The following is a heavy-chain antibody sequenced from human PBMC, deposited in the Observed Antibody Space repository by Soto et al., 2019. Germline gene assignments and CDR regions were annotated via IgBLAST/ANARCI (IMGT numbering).Heavy chain of an antibody. Sequence: GPTGVNPTSSLPVTCTFSGFSLSTSGMCVSWIRQTPGKALEWLALIDWDDDKYYSTSLKTRLTISKDTSKNQVVLTMTNMDPVDTATYYCARILNVDYENAFDIWGQGTMVTVSS. J-gene: IGHJ3*02. CDR3: ARILNVDYENAFDI. CDR1: GFSLSTSGMC. CDR2: IDWDDDK. V-gene: IGHV2-70*01. D-gene: IGHD4-17*01.